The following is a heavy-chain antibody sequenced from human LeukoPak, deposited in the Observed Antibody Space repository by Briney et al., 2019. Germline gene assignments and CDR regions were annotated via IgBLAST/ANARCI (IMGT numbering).Heavy chain of an antibody. Sequence: TGGSQRLSCAASGFTFSIYGMHWVRQAPGQGLEWVALLRNDGSTKYYADSVKARFTISRDNSKNTLYLEMNSLRAEDTAVYYCARNIRGYYFDYWGQGTLVTVSS. V-gene: IGHV3-30*02. CDR3: ARNIRGYYFDY. CDR2: LRNDGSTK. D-gene: IGHD3-16*01. J-gene: IGHJ4*02. CDR1: GFTFSIYG.